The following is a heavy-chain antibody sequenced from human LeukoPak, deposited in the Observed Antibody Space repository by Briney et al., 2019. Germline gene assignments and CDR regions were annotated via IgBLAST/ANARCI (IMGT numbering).Heavy chain of an antibody. D-gene: IGHD2-15*01. V-gene: IGHV3-23*01. CDR3: AKVGGGYCSGGSCYFDY. J-gene: IGHJ4*02. CDR2: ISGSGGST. Sequence: GGSLRLSCAASGFTFSSYAMSWVRQAPGKGLEWVSAISGSGGSTYYADSVKGRFTISRDNSKNTLYLQMNSLRAEDTAVYYCAKVGGGYCSGGSCYFDYWGQGTLVTVSS. CDR1: GFTFSSYA.